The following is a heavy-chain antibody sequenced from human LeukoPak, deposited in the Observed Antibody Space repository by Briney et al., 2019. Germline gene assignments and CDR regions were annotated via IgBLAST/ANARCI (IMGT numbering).Heavy chain of an antibody. D-gene: IGHD2-2*01. V-gene: IGHV3-21*01. CDR1: GFTLSSYE. CDR2: ISSSSYI. Sequence: GGSLRLSCAASGFTLSSYEMNWVRQAPGKGLEWVSSISSSSYIYYADSVKGRFTISRDNAKNSLYLQMNSLRAEDTAVYYCARDSRGVWGQGTLVTVSS. J-gene: IGHJ4*02. CDR3: ARDSRGV.